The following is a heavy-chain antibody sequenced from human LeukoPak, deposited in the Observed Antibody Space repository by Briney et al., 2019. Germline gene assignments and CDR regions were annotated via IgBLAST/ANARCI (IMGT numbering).Heavy chain of an antibody. CDR3: ASRVDIVATPLWYSSGWWAT. Sequence: SETLSLTCTVSGGSISSSYRNWIRQPAGKGLEWIGRIYTSGSTNYNPSLKSRVTISVDTSKNQFSLKLSSVTAADTAVYYCASRVDIVATPLWYSSGWWATWGQGTLVTVSS. J-gene: IGHJ5*02. CDR2: IYTSGST. V-gene: IGHV4-4*07. D-gene: IGHD6-19*01. CDR1: GGSISSSY.